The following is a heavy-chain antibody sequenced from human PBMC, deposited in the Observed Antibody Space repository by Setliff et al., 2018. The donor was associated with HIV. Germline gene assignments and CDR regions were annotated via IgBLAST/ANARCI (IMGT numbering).Heavy chain of an antibody. D-gene: IGHD3-10*01. CDR1: GFTFSAYR. CDR2: ISSSGSTI. V-gene: IGHV3-48*01. CDR3: ARDLAGTPYYYYGMDV. Sequence: GSLRLSCAASGFTFSAYRMNWVRQAPGKGLEWLSYISSSGSTICYADSVKGRFTISRDKSKNTLYLQMNSLRVEDTAVYYCARDLAGTPYYYYGMDVWGQGTTVTVSS. J-gene: IGHJ6*02.